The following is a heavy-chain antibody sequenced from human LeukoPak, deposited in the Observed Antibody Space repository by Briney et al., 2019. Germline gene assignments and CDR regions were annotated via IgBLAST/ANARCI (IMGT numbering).Heavy chain of an antibody. J-gene: IGHJ6*04. V-gene: IGHV4-34*01. CDR3: AGPLGYCSSTSCYRSLDV. CDR1: GGSFSGYY. D-gene: IGHD2-2*01. Sequence: SETLSLTCAVYGGSFSGYYWSWIRQPPGKGLEWSGEINHSGSTNYNPSLKSRVTISVDTSKNQFSLKLSSVTAADTAVYYCAGPLGYCSSTSCYRSLDVWGKGTTVTVSS. CDR2: INHSGST.